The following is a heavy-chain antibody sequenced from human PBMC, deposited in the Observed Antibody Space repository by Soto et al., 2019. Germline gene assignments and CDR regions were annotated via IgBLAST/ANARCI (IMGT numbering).Heavy chain of an antibody. CDR3: ARAIYCRGGSFFIDNWFDS. D-gene: IGHD2-15*01. J-gene: IGHJ5*01. CDR2: ISGDGSAT. CDR1: GFTFSGYW. V-gene: IGHV3-74*01. Sequence: EVQLVESGGNLVQPGGSLRLSCAASGFTFSGYWIHWVRQAPGKGLVWVSRISGDGSATRYADSVKGRSTISRDNAKKTVYLQTNRLRAEDTAVYYCARAIYCRGGSFFIDNWFDSWGQGTLVTVSS.